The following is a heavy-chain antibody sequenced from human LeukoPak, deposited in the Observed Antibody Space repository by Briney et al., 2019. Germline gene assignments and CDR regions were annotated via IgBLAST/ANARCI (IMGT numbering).Heavy chain of an antibody. CDR3: VRGRQATKGGYNLDY. CDR2: MNGGSGNT. Sequence: ASVKVSCKASGYRFTDYDINWVRLASGQGLEWMGWMNGGSGNTGYVQRFQGRVTMTRSTPISTSFMELSSLTFEDSAMYFCVRGRQATKGGYNLDYWGQGTLVTVSS. D-gene: IGHD5-24*01. CDR1: GYRFTDYD. V-gene: IGHV1-8*02. J-gene: IGHJ4*02.